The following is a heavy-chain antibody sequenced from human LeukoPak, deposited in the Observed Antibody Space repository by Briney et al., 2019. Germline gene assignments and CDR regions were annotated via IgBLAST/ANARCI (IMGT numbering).Heavy chain of an antibody. J-gene: IGHJ4*02. CDR1: GGTFSSYA. V-gene: IGHV1-69*13. CDR3: ARDSSRGSGWYSSPYYYFDY. D-gene: IGHD6-19*01. Sequence: SVKVSCKASGGTFSSYAISWVRQAPGQGLEWMGGIIPIFGTANYAQKFLGRVTITADESTSTAYMELSSLRSEDTAVYYCARDSSRGSGWYSSPYYYFDYWGQGTLVTVSS. CDR2: IIPIFGTA.